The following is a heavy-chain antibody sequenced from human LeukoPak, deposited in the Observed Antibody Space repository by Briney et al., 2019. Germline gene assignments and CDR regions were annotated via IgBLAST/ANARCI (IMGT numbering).Heavy chain of an antibody. Sequence: NPSETLSLTCAVYGGSFSGYYWSWIRQPPGKGLEWIGEINHSGSTNYNPSLKSRVTISVDTSKNQFSLKLSSVTAADTAVYYCARDPQFVAARFNWFDPWGRGTLVTVSS. D-gene: IGHD5-18*01. CDR1: GGSFSGYY. V-gene: IGHV4-34*01. CDR3: ARDPQFVAARFNWFDP. CDR2: INHSGST. J-gene: IGHJ5*02.